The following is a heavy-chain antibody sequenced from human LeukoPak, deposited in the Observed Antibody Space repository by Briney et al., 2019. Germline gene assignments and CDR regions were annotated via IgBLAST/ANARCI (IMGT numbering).Heavy chain of an antibody. CDR2: ITGSGGSA. CDR1: GFTFSSYA. D-gene: IGHD3-16*01. Sequence: GGSLRLSCAASGFTFSSYAMSWVRQAPGKALEWVSAITGSGGSAYYADSVKGRFTISRDNSKNTLYLQMSSLRAEDTALYYRAKVSALYLVDYWGQGTLVTVSS. CDR3: AKVSALYLVDY. V-gene: IGHV3-23*01. J-gene: IGHJ4*02.